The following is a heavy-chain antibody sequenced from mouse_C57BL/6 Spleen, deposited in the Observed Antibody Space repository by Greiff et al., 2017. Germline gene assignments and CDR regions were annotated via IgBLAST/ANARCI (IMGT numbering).Heavy chain of an antibody. CDR1: GYTFTSYW. Sequence: QVQLQQPGAELVKPGASVKVSCKASGYTFTSYWMHWVKQRPGQGLEWIGRIHPSDSDTNYNQKFKGKATFTVDKSSSTAYMQLSILTSEDSAVYYCAIYYAMDYWGQGTSVTVSS. V-gene: IGHV1-74*01. CDR2: IHPSDSDT. CDR3: AIYYAMDY. J-gene: IGHJ4*01.